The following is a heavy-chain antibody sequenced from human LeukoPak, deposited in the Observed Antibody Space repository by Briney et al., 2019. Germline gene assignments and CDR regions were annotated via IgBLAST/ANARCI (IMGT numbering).Heavy chain of an antibody. J-gene: IGHJ4*02. V-gene: IGHV3-53*01. CDR1: GFTFSSNY. CDR2: IYSGGST. Sequence: GGSLRLSCAASGFTFSSNYMSWVRQAPGKGLEWVSVIYSGGSTYYADSVKGRFTISRDNSKNTLYLQMNSLRAEDTAVYYCARGGYSSVSPWDYWGQGTLVTVSS. CDR3: ARGGYSSVSPWDY. D-gene: IGHD6-19*01.